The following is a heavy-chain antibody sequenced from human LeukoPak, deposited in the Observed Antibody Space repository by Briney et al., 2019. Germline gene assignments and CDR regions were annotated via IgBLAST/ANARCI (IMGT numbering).Heavy chain of an antibody. Sequence: SETLSLTCAVSGGSISSSNWWSWVRQPPGKGLEWIGEIYQSGSTNYNPSLKSRVTIAIDKSKNQFSLRLSSVTAADTAVYYCARGRQGHYSGSYGGYYYYMDVWGKGTTVTVSS. J-gene: IGHJ6*03. V-gene: IGHV4-4*02. CDR2: IYQSGST. CDR3: ARGRQGHYSGSYGGYYYYMDV. D-gene: IGHD1-26*01. CDR1: GGSISSSNW.